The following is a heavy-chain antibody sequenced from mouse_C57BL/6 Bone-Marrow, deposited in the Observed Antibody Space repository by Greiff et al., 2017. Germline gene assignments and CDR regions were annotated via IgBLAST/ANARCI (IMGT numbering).Heavy chain of an antibody. CDR2: IRNKANGYTT. J-gene: IGHJ3*01. CDR1: GFTFTDYY. D-gene: IGHD2-5*01. Sequence: EVQRVESGGGLVQPGGSLSLSCAASGFTFTDYYMSWVRQPPGKALEWFGFIRNKANGYTTEYSASVKGRFTISRDNYQRILYLQMNALTAEDSATYYCARYKDYSNFWFAYWGQGTLVTVSA. V-gene: IGHV7-3*01. CDR3: ARYKDYSNFWFAY.